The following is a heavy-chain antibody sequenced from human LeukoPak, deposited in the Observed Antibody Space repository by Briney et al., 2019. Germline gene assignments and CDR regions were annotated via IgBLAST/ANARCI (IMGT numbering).Heavy chain of an antibody. D-gene: IGHD2-15*01. CDR1: GFMFSSNW. Sequence: GSLRLSCAASGFMFSSNWMSWVRQAPGKGLEWVSAISNNGGYTYYADSVQGRFTISRDNSKSTLCLQMNSLRAEDTAVYYCAKQLGYCSDGSCYFPYWGQGTLVTVSS. CDR3: AKQLGYCSDGSCYFPY. V-gene: IGHV3-23*01. J-gene: IGHJ4*02. CDR2: ISNNGGYT.